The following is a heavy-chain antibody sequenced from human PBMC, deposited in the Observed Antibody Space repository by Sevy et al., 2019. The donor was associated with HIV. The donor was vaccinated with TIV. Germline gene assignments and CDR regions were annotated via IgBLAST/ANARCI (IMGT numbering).Heavy chain of an antibody. J-gene: IGHJ3*01. CDR3: SREGSEGTGVQPDAFDF. V-gene: IGHV3-49*03. D-gene: IGHD2-15*01. CDR1: GFTCGDYA. Sequence: GGSLRLSCTASGFTCGDYAMSWFRQAPGKGLEWVGFIRSKTYGGTTEYAASMKGRFTISRDDSKSIAYLQMNSLKTEDTAVYYCSREGSEGTGVQPDAFDFWGQGTMVTVSS. CDR2: IRSKTYGGTT.